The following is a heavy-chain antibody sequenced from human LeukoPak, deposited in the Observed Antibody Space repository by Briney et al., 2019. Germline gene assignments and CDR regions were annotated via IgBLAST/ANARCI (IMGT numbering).Heavy chain of an antibody. D-gene: IGHD6-13*01. V-gene: IGHV4-31*03. J-gene: IGHJ6*02. CDR1: GGSISSGGYY. CDR2: IYYSGST. CDR3: ARDRVAAAVPVGYGMDV. Sequence: SQTLSLTCTVSGGSISSGGYYWSWIRQHPGKGLEWIGYIYYSGSTYYNPSLKSRVTISVDTSKNQFSLKLSSVTAADTAVYYCARDRVAAAVPVGYGMDVWGQGTTVTVSS.